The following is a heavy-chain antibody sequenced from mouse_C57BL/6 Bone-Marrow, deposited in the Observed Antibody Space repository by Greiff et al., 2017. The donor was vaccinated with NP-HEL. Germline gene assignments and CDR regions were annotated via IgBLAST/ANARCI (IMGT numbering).Heavy chain of an antibody. CDR2: IYPGSGST. CDR1: GYTFTSYW. CDR3: AYYYGSRYYFDY. V-gene: IGHV1-55*01. Sequence: LQQPGAELVKPGASVKMSCKASGYTFTSYWITWVKQRPGQGLEWIGDIYPGSGSTNYNEKFKSKATLTVDTSSSTAYMQLSSLTSEDSAVYYCAYYYGSRYYFDYWGQGTTLTVSS. J-gene: IGHJ2*01. D-gene: IGHD1-1*01.